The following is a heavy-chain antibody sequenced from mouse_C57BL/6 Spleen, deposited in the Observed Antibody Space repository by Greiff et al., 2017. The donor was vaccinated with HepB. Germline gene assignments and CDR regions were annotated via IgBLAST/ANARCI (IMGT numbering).Heavy chain of an antibody. V-gene: IGHV1-69*01. CDR2: IDPSDSYT. D-gene: IGHD2-10*01. Sequence: QVQLQQPGAELVMPGASVKLSCKASGYTFTSYWMHWVKQRPGQGLEWIGEIDPSDSYTNYNQKFKGKSTLTVDKSSSTAYMQLSSLTSEDSAVYYCARTCYGNYVKSAMDYWGQGTSVTVSS. CDR1: GYTFTSYW. CDR3: ARTCYGNYVKSAMDY. J-gene: IGHJ4*01.